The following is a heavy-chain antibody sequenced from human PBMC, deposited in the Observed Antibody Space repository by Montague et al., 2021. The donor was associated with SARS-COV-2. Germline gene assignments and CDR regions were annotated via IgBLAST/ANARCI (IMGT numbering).Heavy chain of an antibody. Sequence: TLSLTCTVPGASISSGGFYWSWLRQHPRKGLEWIGFIYYSGTTYHNPSLKSRLTISIDTSKNQFSLKLSSVTAADTAVYYCARGADYDFWSGYLRYKWFDPWGLGTPVTVSS. CDR1: GASISSGGFY. V-gene: IGHV4-31*03. D-gene: IGHD3-3*01. J-gene: IGHJ5*02. CDR2: IYYSGTT. CDR3: ARGADYDFWSGYLRYKWFDP.